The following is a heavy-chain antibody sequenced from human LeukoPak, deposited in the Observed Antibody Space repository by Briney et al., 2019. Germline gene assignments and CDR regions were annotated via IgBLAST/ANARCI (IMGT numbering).Heavy chain of an antibody. V-gene: IGHV3-23*01. CDR3: AKTPKYYYDSRNAFDI. CDR1: GFTFSSYS. Sequence: PGGSLRLSCAASGFTFSSYSMNWVRQAPGKGLEWVSAISGSGGSTYYADSVKGRFTISRDNSKNTLYLQMNSLRAEDTAVYYCAKTPKYYYDSRNAFDIWGQGTMVTVSS. J-gene: IGHJ3*02. CDR2: ISGSGGST. D-gene: IGHD3-22*01.